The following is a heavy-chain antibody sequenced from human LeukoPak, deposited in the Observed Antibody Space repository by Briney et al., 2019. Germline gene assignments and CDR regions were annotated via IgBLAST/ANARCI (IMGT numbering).Heavy chain of an antibody. CDR2: IYTSGST. J-gene: IGHJ5*02. CDR3: ARESRDYDILTGYKNWFDP. CDR1: GGSISSGSYY. Sequence: PSETLSLTCTVSGGSISSGSYYWSWIRQPAGKGLEWIGRIYTSGSTNYNPSLKSRVTISGDTSKNQSSLKLSSVTAADTAVYYCARESRDYDILTGYKNWFDPWGQGTLVTVSS. D-gene: IGHD3-9*01. V-gene: IGHV4-61*02.